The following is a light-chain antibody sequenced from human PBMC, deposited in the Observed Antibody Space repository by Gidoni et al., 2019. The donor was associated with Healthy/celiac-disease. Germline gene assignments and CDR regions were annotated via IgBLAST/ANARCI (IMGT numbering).Light chain of an antibody. Sequence: SYVLTQPSSVSVAPGKTARITCGGNNIGSKSVHWYQQKPGQAPVLVIYYDSDRPSGIPERFSGSNSGNTATLTISRVEAGDEADYYCQVREVFGGGTKLTVL. CDR1: NIGSKS. CDR3: QVREV. J-gene: IGLJ2*01. CDR2: YDS. V-gene: IGLV3-21*01.